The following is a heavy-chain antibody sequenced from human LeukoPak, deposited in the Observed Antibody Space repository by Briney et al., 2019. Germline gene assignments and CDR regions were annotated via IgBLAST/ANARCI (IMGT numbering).Heavy chain of an antibody. CDR2: IYTSGST. CDR1: GGSISSYY. Sequence: SETLSLTCTVSGGSISSYYWSWIRQPAGKGLEWIGRIYTSGSTNYNPSLKSRVTMSVDTSKNQFSLKLSSVTAADTAVYYCARFHDYGDYFDAFDIWGQGTMVTVSS. V-gene: IGHV4-4*07. D-gene: IGHD4-17*01. J-gene: IGHJ3*02. CDR3: ARFHDYGDYFDAFDI.